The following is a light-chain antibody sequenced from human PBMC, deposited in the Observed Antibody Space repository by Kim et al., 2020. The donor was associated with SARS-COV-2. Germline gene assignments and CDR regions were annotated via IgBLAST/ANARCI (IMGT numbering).Light chain of an antibody. CDR1: QSVSSN. V-gene: IGKV3-15*01. J-gene: IGKJ1*01. CDR2: GAS. Sequence: EVLMTQSPATLSLSPGERATLSCRASQSVSSNLAWYQQKPGQAPRLLIYGASTRATGIPARFSGSGSGTEFTLTISGLQSEDFAVYYCQQEAYRNPWTFGEGTKVDIK. CDR3: QQEAYRNPWT.